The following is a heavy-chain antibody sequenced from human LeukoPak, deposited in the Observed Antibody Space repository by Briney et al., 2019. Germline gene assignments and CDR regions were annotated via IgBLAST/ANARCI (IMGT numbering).Heavy chain of an antibody. CDR2: ISGSGGST. CDR3: AKTSSGKTTVTTPWDY. J-gene: IGHJ4*02. V-gene: IGHV3-23*01. Sequence: GGSLRLSCAASGFTFSSYTMSWVRQAPGKGLEWVSAISGSGGSTYYADSVKGRFTISRDNSKNTLYLQMNSLRAEDTAVYYCAKTSSGKTTVTTPWDYWGQGTLVTVSS. D-gene: IGHD4-17*01. CDR1: GFTFSSYT.